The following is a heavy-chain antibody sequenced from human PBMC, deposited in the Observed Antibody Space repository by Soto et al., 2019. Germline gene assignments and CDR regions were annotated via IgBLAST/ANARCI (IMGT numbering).Heavy chain of an antibody. D-gene: IGHD1-7*01. CDR1: VDRVSTNISA. CDR2: TLYRSSRWYN. J-gene: IGHJ6*02. Sequence: QTLSLTCAISVDRVSTNISAWSWIRQSPSRGLEWLGRTLYRSSRWYNEYAVSVKSRMTINPDTSKNQFSLQLNSVTPEDTAVYYCARDAAPTLNYPHGMDVWGQGTAVTVSS. V-gene: IGHV6-1*01. CDR3: ARDAAPTLNYPHGMDV.